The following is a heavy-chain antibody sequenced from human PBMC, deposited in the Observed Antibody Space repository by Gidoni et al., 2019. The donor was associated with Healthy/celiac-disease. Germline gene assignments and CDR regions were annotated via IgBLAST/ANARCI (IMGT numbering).Heavy chain of an antibody. CDR2: ISGSGCST. CDR1: GFSFSSYA. Sequence: EVQLLESGGGLVQPGGSLRHSCAASGFSFSSYAMSWVRQAPGKGLEWFSAISGSGCSTYYADSVKGRFTISRDNSNNTLYLQMNSLRADDTAVYYCAKDWARGITPMDVWGKGTTVTVSS. J-gene: IGHJ6*04. V-gene: IGHV3-23*01. D-gene: IGHD3-16*01. CDR3: AKDWARGITPMDV.